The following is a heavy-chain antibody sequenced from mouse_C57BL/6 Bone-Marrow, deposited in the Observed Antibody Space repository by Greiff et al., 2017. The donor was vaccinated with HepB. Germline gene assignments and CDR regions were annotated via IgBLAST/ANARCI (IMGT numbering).Heavy chain of an antibody. Sequence: EVKSVESGGGLVKPGGSLKLSCAASGFTFSSYAMSWVRQTPEKRLEWVATISDGGSYTYYPDNVKGRFTISRDNAKNNLYLQMSHLKSEDTAMYYCARGGPTIVTTWYFDVWGTGTTVTVSS. D-gene: IGHD2-5*01. V-gene: IGHV5-4*03. J-gene: IGHJ1*03. CDR3: ARGGPTIVTTWYFDV. CDR2: ISDGGSYT. CDR1: GFTFSSYA.